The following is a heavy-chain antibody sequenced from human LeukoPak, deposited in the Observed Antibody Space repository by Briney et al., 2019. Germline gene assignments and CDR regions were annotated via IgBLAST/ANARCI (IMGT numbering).Heavy chain of an antibody. J-gene: IGHJ3*02. V-gene: IGHV5-51*01. CDR1: GYSFTSYW. Sequence: MTWESLKLSCEGSGYSFTSYWIRWVRETPAKSLEWMGIIYPGDSDTRYSPSSQGQVSISANKPISTAYLQWSSLKAKDTVMYYCARVRPQDGVDIWGQGTMVTVSS. CDR2: IYPGDSDT. CDR3: ARVRPQDGVDI.